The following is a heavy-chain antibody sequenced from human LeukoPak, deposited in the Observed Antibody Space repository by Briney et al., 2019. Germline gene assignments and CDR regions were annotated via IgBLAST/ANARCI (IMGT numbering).Heavy chain of an antibody. Sequence: GGSLRLSCAASGFTFSNYGMHWVRQAPGKGLEWVAFIRYDGNNKYYAGSVKGRFTISRDNSKNTLYLQMNSLRAEDTAVYYCAKASRYCGGSNCYSHYFDNWGQGTLVTVSS. CDR1: GFTFSNYG. V-gene: IGHV3-30*02. CDR3: AKASRYCGGSNCYSHYFDN. D-gene: IGHD2-15*01. J-gene: IGHJ4*02. CDR2: IRYDGNNK.